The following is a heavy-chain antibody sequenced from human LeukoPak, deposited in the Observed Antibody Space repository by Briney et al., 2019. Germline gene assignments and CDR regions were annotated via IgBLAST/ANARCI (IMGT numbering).Heavy chain of an antibody. D-gene: IGHD2-21*02. CDR2: INPNSGGT. CDR3: ARGLGVVVTALYAFDI. Sequence: GASVKVSCKASGYTFTGYYMHWVRQAPGQGLEWMGWINPNSGGTNYAQKFQGRVTMTRDTSISTAYMELSRLRSDDTAVYYCARGLGVVVTALYAFDIWGQGTMVTVSS. CDR1: GYTFTGYY. J-gene: IGHJ3*02. V-gene: IGHV1-2*02.